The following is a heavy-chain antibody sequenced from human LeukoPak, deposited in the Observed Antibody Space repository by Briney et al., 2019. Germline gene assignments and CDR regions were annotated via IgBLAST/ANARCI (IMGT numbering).Heavy chain of an antibody. Sequence: GGSLRLSCAASGFTFSDYYMSWIRQAPGKGPEWVSYISSSGSTIYYADSVKGRFTISRDNAKNSLYLQMNSLRAEDTAVYYCARDRVYGHHFDYWGQGTLVTVSS. J-gene: IGHJ4*02. CDR3: ARDRVYGHHFDY. CDR1: GFTFSDYY. CDR2: ISSSGSTI. D-gene: IGHD4-17*01. V-gene: IGHV3-11*04.